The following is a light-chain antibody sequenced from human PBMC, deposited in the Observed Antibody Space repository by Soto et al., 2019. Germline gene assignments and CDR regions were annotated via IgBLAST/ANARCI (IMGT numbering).Light chain of an antibody. CDR2: GAS. V-gene: IGKV3-20*01. CDR3: QQYGSSPKT. J-gene: IGKJ1*01. Sequence: EIVLTQSPATLSLSPGERATLSYRASQNVANYLDWYQQKPGQAPRLLIYGASSRATGIPDRFSGSGSGTEFTLTISRLEPEDFEVYYCQQYGSSPKTFGQGTKVDIK. CDR1: QNVANY.